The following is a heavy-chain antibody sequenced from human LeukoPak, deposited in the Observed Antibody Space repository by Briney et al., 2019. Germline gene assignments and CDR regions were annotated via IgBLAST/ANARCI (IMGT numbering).Heavy chain of an antibody. CDR2: ISTTSSYI. J-gene: IGHJ4*02. CDR3: ARDVSWQSLDY. Sequence: PGGSLRLSCAASGFTFSSYTMNWLRQAPGRGLEWLSSISTTSSYIYYADSVKGRFTISRDNAKNSLFLRMNSLRAEDTAVYYCARDVSWQSLDYWGQGTLVTVSS. D-gene: IGHD6-13*01. V-gene: IGHV3-21*01. CDR1: GFTFSSYT.